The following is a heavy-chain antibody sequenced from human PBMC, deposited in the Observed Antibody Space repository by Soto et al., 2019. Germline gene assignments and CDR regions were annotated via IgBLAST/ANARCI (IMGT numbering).Heavy chain of an antibody. J-gene: IGHJ3*02. V-gene: IGHV1-18*01. CDR2: ISVHNGKT. Sequence: VQLVQAGAAVRKPGASVKVSCKASGYTFPRYGLTWVRQAPGQGLEWLVRISVHNGKTRNAQKLQGRVSMTTDTSAITVFLERRSRRAEDTARSVCARGRSRGCDYVDDPFEIWGQGTLITVSS. D-gene: IGHD6-19*01. CDR1: GYTFPRYG. CDR3: ARGRSRGCDYVDDPFEI.